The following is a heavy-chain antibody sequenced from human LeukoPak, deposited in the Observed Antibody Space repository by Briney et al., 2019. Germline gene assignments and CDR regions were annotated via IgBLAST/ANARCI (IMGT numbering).Heavy chain of an antibody. D-gene: IGHD2-15*01. V-gene: IGHV5-10-1*01. CDR1: GYSFTSYW. CDR2: IDPSDSYA. Sequence: GESLKISCKGSGYSFTSYWISWVRQMPGKGLEWMGRIDPSDSYANYSPSFQGHVTISADKSISTAYLQWSSLKASDTAMYYCASPLSGLRGYGMDVWGKGTTVTVSS. J-gene: IGHJ6*04. CDR3: ASPLSGLRGYGMDV.